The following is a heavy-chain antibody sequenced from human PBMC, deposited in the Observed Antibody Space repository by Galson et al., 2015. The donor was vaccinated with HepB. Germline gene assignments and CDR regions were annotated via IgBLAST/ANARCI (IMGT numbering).Heavy chain of an antibody. CDR3: ARDAEYGSGWLYFDY. CDR2: LNPSGGST. CDR1: GFTFTTNNY. V-gene: IGHV1-46*03. Sequence: SVKVSCKASGFTFTTNNYIHWVQQAPGQGLEWMGMLNPSGGSTSYAQKFQGRVIMTRDTSTSTVYKELRGLRSEDTALYFCARDAEYGSGWLYFDYWGQGTLVTVSS. D-gene: IGHD6-19*01. J-gene: IGHJ4*02.